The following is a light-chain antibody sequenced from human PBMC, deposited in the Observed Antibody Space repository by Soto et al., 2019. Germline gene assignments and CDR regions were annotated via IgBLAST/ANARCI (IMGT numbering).Light chain of an antibody. CDR1: SSDVGGYNY. CDR3: SSYTSSSSLYV. Sequence: QSALTQPASVSGAPGQSITISCTGTSSDVGGYNYVSWYQQHPGKAPQLMIYDVSNRPSGVSNRFSGSKSGNTASLTISGLQAEDEADYYCSSYTSSSSLYVLGTASKLTVL. V-gene: IGLV2-14*01. CDR2: DVS. J-gene: IGLJ1*01.